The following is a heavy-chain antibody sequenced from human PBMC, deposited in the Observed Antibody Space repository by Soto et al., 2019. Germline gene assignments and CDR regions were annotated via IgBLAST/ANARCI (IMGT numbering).Heavy chain of an antibody. J-gene: IGHJ3*02. D-gene: IGHD3-22*01. CDR2: ISPGSRYP. CDR3: ARAPYYYDTTGYYLAFDI. Sequence: GGSLRLSCAGSGFTFGDSYMSWIRQAPGKGLEWLSYISPGSRYPAYADSVKGRFTISRDYAKRSLYLQMMSLTPEDTAVYYCARAPYYYDTTGYYLAFDIWGQGTMVTVSS. V-gene: IGHV3-11*06. CDR1: GFTFGDSY.